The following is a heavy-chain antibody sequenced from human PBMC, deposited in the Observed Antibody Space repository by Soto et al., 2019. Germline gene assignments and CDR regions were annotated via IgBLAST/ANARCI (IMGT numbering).Heavy chain of an antibody. D-gene: IGHD6-13*01. V-gene: IGHV4-59*01. J-gene: IGHJ4*02. CDR3: ARSKGSSSWYFDY. CDR1: GGSISSYY. CDR2: IYYSGST. Sequence: SETLSLTCTVSGGSISSYYWSWIRQPPGKGLEWIGYIYYSGSTNYNPSLKSRVTISVDTSKNHFSLKLSSVTAADTAVYYCARSKGSSSWYFDYWGQGTLVTVSS.